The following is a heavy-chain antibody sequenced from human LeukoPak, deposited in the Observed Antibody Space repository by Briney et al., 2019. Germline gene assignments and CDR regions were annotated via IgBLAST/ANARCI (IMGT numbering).Heavy chain of an antibody. CDR2: IYPGDSDT. V-gene: IGHV5-51*01. J-gene: IGHJ1*01. D-gene: IGHD3-22*01. Sequence: GASLKISCKGSGYSFTSYWIGWVRQMPGKGLEWMGIIYPGDSDTRYSPSFQGQVTISADKSISTAYLQWSSLKASDTAMYYCARSSNYYDSSGYPAEYFQHWGQGTLVTVSS. CDR1: GYSFTSYW. CDR3: ARSSNYYDSSGYPAEYFQH.